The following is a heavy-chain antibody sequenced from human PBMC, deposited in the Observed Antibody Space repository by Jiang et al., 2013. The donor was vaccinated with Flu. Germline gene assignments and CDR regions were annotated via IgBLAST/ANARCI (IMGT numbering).Heavy chain of an antibody. CDR3: ARGRAAAVGLKYYYYGMDV. Sequence: LLKPSETLSLTCAVYGGSFSGYYWSWIRQPPGKGLEWIGEINHSGSTNYNPSLKSRVTISVDTSKNQFSLKLSSVTAADTAVYYCARGRAAAVGLKYYYYGMDVWGQGTTVTVSS. CDR2: INHSGST. D-gene: IGHD6-13*01. V-gene: IGHV4-34*01. CDR1: GGSFSGYY. J-gene: IGHJ6*02.